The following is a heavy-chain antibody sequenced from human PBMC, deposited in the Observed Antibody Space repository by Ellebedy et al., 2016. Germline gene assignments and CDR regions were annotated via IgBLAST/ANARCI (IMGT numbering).Heavy chain of an antibody. D-gene: IGHD5-18*01. CDR3: ARDQRDTLDY. CDR2: IKQDGSEK. Sequence: GESLKISCAASGFTFSSYWMTWVRQAPGKGLEWVANIKQDGSEKYYVDSVKGRFTISRDNAKNSLYLQMNSLRAEDTAVYYCARDQRDTLDYWGQGTLVTVSS. V-gene: IGHV3-7*01. CDR1: GFTFSSYW. J-gene: IGHJ4*02.